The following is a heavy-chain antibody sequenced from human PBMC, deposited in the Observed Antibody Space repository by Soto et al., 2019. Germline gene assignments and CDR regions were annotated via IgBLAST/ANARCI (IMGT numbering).Heavy chain of an antibody. D-gene: IGHD3-3*01. Sequence: QVQLVQSGAEVKKPGSSVKVSCKASGGTFSSYAISWVRQAPGQGLEWMGGIIPIFGTANYAQKFQGRVTITADKSPSTAYMGLSSLRSEDTDVYYCARGWAEITIFGVVSGSYFFDYWGQGTLVTVSS. CDR3: ARGWAEITIFGVVSGSYFFDY. J-gene: IGHJ4*02. CDR2: IIPIFGTA. V-gene: IGHV1-69*06. CDR1: GGTFSSYA.